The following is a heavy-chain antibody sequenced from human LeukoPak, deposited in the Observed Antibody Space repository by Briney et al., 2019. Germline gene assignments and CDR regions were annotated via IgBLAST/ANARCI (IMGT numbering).Heavy chain of an antibody. Sequence: PGRSLRLSCAASGFTFISYGMHWIRQAPGKGLEWVAVIWYDGSNKYYADSVKGRFTISRGNSKNTLYLQMNSLRAEDTAVYYCAKDKSYSSGYSDYWGQGTLVTVSS. CDR3: AKDKSYSSGYSDY. CDR1: GFTFISYG. CDR2: IWYDGSNK. V-gene: IGHV3-33*06. J-gene: IGHJ4*02. D-gene: IGHD3-22*01.